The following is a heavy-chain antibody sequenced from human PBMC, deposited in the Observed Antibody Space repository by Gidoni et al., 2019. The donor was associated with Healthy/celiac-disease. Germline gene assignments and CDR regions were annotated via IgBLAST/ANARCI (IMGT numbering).Heavy chain of an antibody. CDR2: IYSGGST. Sequence: EVQLVETGGGLIQPGGSLRLSCAASRFTVSSNYMSWVRQAPGKGLEWVSVIYSGGSTYYADSVKGRFTISRDNSKNTLYLQMNSLRAEDTAVYYCARDRLRLDAFDIWGQGTMVTVSS. CDR3: ARDRLRLDAFDI. CDR1: RFTVSSNY. V-gene: IGHV3-53*02. J-gene: IGHJ3*02. D-gene: IGHD5-12*01.